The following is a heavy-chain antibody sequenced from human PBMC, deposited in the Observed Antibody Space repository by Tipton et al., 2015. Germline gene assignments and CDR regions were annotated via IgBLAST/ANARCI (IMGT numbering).Heavy chain of an antibody. D-gene: IGHD1-26*01. Sequence: QSGPEVKKPGESLKISCKGSGYIFTSFWIGWVRQMPGKGLEWMGTIYPGDSETRYNPSFQGQVTISADKSLTTAYLQWRSLKASDPAMYYCVRRARRVGSHSYPYYFDYWGQGTLVPVSS. J-gene: IGHJ4*02. CDR2: IYPGDSET. CDR1: GYIFTSFW. CDR3: VRRARRVGSHSYPYYFDY. V-gene: IGHV5-51*01.